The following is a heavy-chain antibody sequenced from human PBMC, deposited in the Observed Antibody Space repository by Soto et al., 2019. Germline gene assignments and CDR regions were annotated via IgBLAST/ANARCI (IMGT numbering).Heavy chain of an antibody. CDR1: GFTVSSNY. V-gene: IGHV3-53*01. D-gene: IGHD3-10*01. CDR3: ARDYRVLTYYYGMDV. J-gene: IGHJ6*02. Sequence: GGSLRLSCAAFGFTVSSNYMSWVRQAPGKGLEWVSVIYSGGSTYYADSVKGRFTISRDNSKNTLYLQMNSLRAEDTAVYYCARDYRVLTYYYGMDVWGQGTTVTVSS. CDR2: IYSGGST.